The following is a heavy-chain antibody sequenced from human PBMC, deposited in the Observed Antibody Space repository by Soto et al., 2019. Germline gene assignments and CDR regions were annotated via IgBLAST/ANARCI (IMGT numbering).Heavy chain of an antibody. V-gene: IGHV1-24*01. CDR2: FDPEDGET. CDR3: ARCGGDCYSLDY. Sequence: ASVKVSCKVSGYTLTELSMHWVRQAPGKGLEWMGGFDPEDGETIYAQKFQGRVTMTEDTSTDTAYMELSSLRSEDTAVYYCARCGGDCYSLDYWGQGTLVTVSS. J-gene: IGHJ4*02. CDR1: GYTLTELS. D-gene: IGHD2-21*02.